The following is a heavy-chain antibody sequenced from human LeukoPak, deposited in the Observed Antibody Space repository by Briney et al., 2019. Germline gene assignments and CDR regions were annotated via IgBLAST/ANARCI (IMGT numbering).Heavy chain of an antibody. Sequence: GGSLRLSCAASGFTFTTYWMHWIRQAPGKGLVWVSRINTDGTSTSYADSVKGRFTISRDNSKNTLYLEMNSLRAEDTAVYYCAKDAGTSTYFDYWGRGTLVTVSS. V-gene: IGHV3-74*01. CDR1: GFTFTTYW. CDR2: INTDGTST. D-gene: IGHD1-1*01. CDR3: AKDAGTSTYFDY. J-gene: IGHJ4*02.